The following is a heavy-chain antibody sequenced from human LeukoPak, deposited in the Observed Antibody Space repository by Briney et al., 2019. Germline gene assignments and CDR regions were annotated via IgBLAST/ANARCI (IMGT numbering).Heavy chain of an antibody. CDR2: IWYDESKS. CDR1: GFTFSSYG. Sequence: PGRSLRLSCAASGFTFSSYGLHWVRQAPGKGLAWVAVIWYDESKSYYAGSVKGRFTISRDNSRNTLYLQMNSLRAEDTAVYYCASGSGWYCSYWGQGTLVTVSS. CDR3: ASGSGWYCSY. J-gene: IGHJ4*02. D-gene: IGHD6-19*01. V-gene: IGHV3-33*01.